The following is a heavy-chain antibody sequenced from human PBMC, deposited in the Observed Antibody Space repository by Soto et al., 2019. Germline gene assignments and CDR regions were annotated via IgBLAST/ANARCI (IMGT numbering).Heavy chain of an antibody. CDR1: GGTFSSYT. D-gene: IGHD2-2*01. J-gene: IGHJ6*03. Sequence: GASVKVSCKASGGTFSSYTISWVRQAPGQGLEWMGRIIPILGIANYAQKFQGTVTITADKSTSTAYMELSSLRSEDTAVYYCARDSRCSSTSCYEGYYYYYYMDVWGKGTTVTVSS. V-gene: IGHV1-69*04. CDR2: IIPILGIA. CDR3: ARDSRCSSTSCYEGYYYYYYMDV.